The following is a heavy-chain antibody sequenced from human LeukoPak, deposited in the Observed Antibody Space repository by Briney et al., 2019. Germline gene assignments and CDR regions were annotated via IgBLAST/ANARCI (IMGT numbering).Heavy chain of an antibody. V-gene: IGHV4-38-2*02. CDR2: IYHSGST. Sequence: SETLSLTCTVSGYSISSGYYWGWIRQPPGKGLEWIGSIYHSGSTYYNPSLKSRVTISVDTSKNQFSLKLSSVTAADTALYYCARSVYSSGWQYYFDYWGQGTLVTVSS. CDR1: GYSISSGYY. J-gene: IGHJ4*02. CDR3: ARSVYSSGWQYYFDY. D-gene: IGHD6-19*01.